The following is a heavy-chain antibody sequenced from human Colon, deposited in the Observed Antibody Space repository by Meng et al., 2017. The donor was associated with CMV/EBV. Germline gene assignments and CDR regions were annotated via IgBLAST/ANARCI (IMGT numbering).Heavy chain of an antibody. J-gene: IGHJ6*02. CDR3: VRCENLQHGMDV. V-gene: IGHV3-7*01. CDR2: IKEDGRGQ. D-gene: IGHD1-1*01. Sequence: GESLKISCAASGFTFSTFWMTWVRQAPGKGLEWVANIKEDGRGQWYVDSVKGRFTISRDNARKSLYLQMNSLRAEDTAVYYCVRCENLQHGMDVWGQGTTVTVSS. CDR1: GFTFSTFW.